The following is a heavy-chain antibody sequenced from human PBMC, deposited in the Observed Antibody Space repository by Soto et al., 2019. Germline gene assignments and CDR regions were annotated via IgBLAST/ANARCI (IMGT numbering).Heavy chain of an antibody. CDR2: INPNSGGT. CDR1: GYTFTGYY. Sequence: GASVKVSCKASGYTFTGYYMHWVRQAPGQGLEWVGWINPNSGGTNYAQKFQGWVTMTRDTSISTAYMELSRLRSDDTAVYYCARELRTDTIAAYYYYYMDFWGKGTTVTVSS. CDR3: ARELRTDTIAAYYYYYMDF. J-gene: IGHJ6*03. D-gene: IGHD6-13*01. V-gene: IGHV1-2*04.